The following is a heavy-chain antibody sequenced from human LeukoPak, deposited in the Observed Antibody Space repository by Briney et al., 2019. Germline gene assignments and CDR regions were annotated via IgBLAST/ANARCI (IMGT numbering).Heavy chain of an antibody. CDR3: ARDRGSSSSP. CDR1: GFTFTSYG. CDR2: IKQDASEK. J-gene: IGHJ5*02. V-gene: IGHV3-7*05. Sequence: GTSLRLSCAASGFTFTSYGMHWVRQAPGQGLEWVANIKQDASEKYYVDSVKGRFTISRDNAKNSLYLQMNSLRAEDTAVYYCARDRGSSSSPWGQGTLVTVSS. D-gene: IGHD6-13*01.